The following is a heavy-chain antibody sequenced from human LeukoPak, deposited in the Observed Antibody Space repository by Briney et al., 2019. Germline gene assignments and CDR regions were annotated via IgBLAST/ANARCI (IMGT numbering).Heavy chain of an antibody. V-gene: IGHV3-74*01. Sequence: GGSLRLSCAASGFTFSNYWMHWVRQAPGKGLVWVSRINSDGSTTTYADSVKGRFTISRGNAKNTLYLQMNSLRAEDTAVYYCARGEDGLAYFDYWGQGTLVTVSS. D-gene: IGHD5-24*01. CDR1: GFTFSNYW. J-gene: IGHJ4*02. CDR3: ARGEDGLAYFDY. CDR2: INSDGSTT.